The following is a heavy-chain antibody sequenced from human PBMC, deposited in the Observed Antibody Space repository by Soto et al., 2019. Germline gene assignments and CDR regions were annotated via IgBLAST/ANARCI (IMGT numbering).Heavy chain of an antibody. J-gene: IGHJ5*02. CDR2: IYYSGST. D-gene: IGHD6-13*01. CDR1: GGSISSGGYY. CDR3: ARDQRIAAAGTGFDP. V-gene: IGHV4-31*03. Sequence: PSETLSLTCTVSGGSISSGGYYWSWIRQHPGKGLEWIGYIYYSGSTYSNPSLKSRVTISVDTSKTQFSLKLSSVTAAATAVYYCARDQRIAAAGTGFDPWGQGTLVTVS.